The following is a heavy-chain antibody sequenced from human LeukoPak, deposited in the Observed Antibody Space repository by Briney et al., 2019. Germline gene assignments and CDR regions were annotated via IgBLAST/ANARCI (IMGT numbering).Heavy chain of an antibody. Sequence: GGSLRLSCAASGFTVSSNYMSWVRQAPGKGLEWVSVIYSGGRTYDEDSVKGRFTISRDNSKNTLYLQMNSRRAEDTAVYYCASNHIAAAGTEDDYWGQGTLVTVSS. J-gene: IGHJ4*02. V-gene: IGHV3-53*01. D-gene: IGHD6-13*01. CDR2: IYSGGRT. CDR3: ASNHIAAAGTEDDY. CDR1: GFTVSSNY.